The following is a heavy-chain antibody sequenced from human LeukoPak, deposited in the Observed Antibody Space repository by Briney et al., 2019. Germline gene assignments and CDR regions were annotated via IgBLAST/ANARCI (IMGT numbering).Heavy chain of an antibody. V-gene: IGHV4-39*07. D-gene: IGHD3-22*01. CDR3: ARGYDSSGYYQGAFDI. Sequence: SETLSLTCTVSGGSISSSSYYWGWIRQPPGKGLEWIGSIYYSGSTYYNPSLKSRVTISVDTSKNQFSLKLSSVTAADTAVYYCARGYDSSGYYQGAFDIWGQGTMVTVSS. CDR2: IYYSGST. CDR1: GGSISSSSYY. J-gene: IGHJ3*02.